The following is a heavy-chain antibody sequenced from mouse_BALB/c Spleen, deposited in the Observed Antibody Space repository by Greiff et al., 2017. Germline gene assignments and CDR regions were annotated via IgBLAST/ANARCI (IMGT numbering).Heavy chain of an antibody. J-gene: IGHJ4*01. Sequence: EVQLQQSGPGLVKPSQSLSLTCTVTGYSITSDYAWNWIRQFPGNKLEWMGYISYSGSTSYNPSLKSRISITRDTSKNQFFLQLNSVTTEDTATYYCARWLYGYDEGYAMDYWGQGTSVTVSS. CDR1: GYSITSDYA. V-gene: IGHV3-2*02. CDR2: ISYSGST. CDR3: ARWLYGYDEGYAMDY. D-gene: IGHD2-2*01.